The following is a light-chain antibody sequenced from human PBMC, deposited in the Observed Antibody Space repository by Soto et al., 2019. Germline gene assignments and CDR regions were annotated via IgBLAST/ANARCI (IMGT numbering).Light chain of an antibody. J-gene: IGKJ1*01. CDR1: QSINRF. CDR2: AAS. Sequence: DIQMTQSPSSLSASVGDRVTITCRASQSINRFLNWYQQKPGKGPNLLIYAASSLQSGVPSRFSGGGSGTDFTLTISSLQPEDFATYYCQQTKMTPWTFGQGTKVDIK. CDR3: QQTKMTPWT. V-gene: IGKV1-39*01.